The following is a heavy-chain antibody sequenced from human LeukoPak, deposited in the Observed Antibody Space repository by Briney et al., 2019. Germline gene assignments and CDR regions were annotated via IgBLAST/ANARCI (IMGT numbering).Heavy chain of an antibody. V-gene: IGHV3-48*03. CDR3: ARTGYLHFDY. J-gene: IGHJ4*02. CDR2: ISSSGSTI. D-gene: IGHD3-9*01. Sequence: PGGSLRLSCAASGFTFSSYEMNWVRQAPWKGLEWVSYISSSGSTIYYADSVKGRFTISRDNAKNSLYLQMNSLRAEDTAVYYCARTGYLHFDYWGQGTLVTVSS. CDR1: GFTFSSYE.